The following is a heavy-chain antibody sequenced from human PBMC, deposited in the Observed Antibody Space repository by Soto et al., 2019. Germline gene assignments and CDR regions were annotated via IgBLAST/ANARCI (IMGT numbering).Heavy chain of an antibody. CDR1: GGTFSSYA. Sequence: GASVKISCKASGGTFSSYAISWVRQAPGQGLEWMGGIIPIFGTANYAQKFQGRVTITADESTSTAYMELSSLRSEDTAVYYCARVEPRGPLLRFLEWFRSAPYYYYGMDVWGQGTTVTVSS. CDR2: IIPIFGTA. J-gene: IGHJ6*02. V-gene: IGHV1-69*13. CDR3: ARVEPRGPLLRFLEWFRSAPYYYYGMDV. D-gene: IGHD3-3*01.